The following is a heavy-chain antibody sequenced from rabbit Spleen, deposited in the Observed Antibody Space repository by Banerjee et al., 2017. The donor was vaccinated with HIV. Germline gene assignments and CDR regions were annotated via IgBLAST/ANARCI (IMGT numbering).Heavy chain of an antibody. Sequence: QEQLVEYGGDLVQPEGSLTLTCKASGLDFSSSSWICWVRQAPGKGLEWIACIYVGSGGGTKYASWAKGRFTISKTSSTTVTLEMTSLTVADTATFFCGRAGEGGYGYLDLWGQGTLVTVS. J-gene: IGHJ4*01. CDR2: IYVGSGGGT. CDR1: GLDFSSSSW. CDR3: GRAGEGGYGYLDL. D-gene: IGHD2-1*01. V-gene: IGHV1S45*01.